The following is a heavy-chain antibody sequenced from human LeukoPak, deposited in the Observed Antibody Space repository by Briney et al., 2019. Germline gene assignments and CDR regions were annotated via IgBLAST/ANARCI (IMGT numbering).Heavy chain of an antibody. CDR1: GFTHGYYA. D-gene: IGHD3-10*01. CDR2: IRSTAYGGTT. V-gene: IGHV3-49*04. Sequence: GGSLRLSCTASGFTHGYYAMSWVRQAPGKGLEWVGFIRSTAYGGTTEYAASVKGRFSISRDDSKSVAYLQMYSLKSEDTAVYYCDRVSWFGELLFHGYWGQGTLVTVSS. CDR3: DRVSWFGELLFHGY. J-gene: IGHJ4*02.